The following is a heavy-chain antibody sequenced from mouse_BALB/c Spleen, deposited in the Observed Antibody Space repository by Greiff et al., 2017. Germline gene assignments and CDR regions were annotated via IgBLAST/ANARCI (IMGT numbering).Heavy chain of an antibody. D-gene: IGHD1-1*01. J-gene: IGHJ1*01. V-gene: IGHV2-9*02. CDR1: GFSLTSYG. CDR2: IWAGGST. CDR3: ARDYYGSSYWYFDV. Sequence: VQRVESGPGLVAPSQSLSITCTVSGFSLTSYGVHWVRQPPGKGLEWLGVIWAGGSTNYNSALMSRLSISKDNSKSQVFLKMNSLQTDDTAMYYCARDYYGSSYWYFDVWGEGTTVTVSS.